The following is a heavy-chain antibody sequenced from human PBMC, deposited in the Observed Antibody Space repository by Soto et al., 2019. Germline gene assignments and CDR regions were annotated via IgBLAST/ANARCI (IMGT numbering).Heavy chain of an antibody. CDR3: AFQVGATSPFDY. Sequence: QVQLVQSGAEVKKPGSSVKVSCKASGGTFSSYTISWVRQAPGQGLEWMGRIIPILGIANYAQKFQGRVMITADKSTSTAYMELSSLRSEDTAVYYCAFQVGATSPFDYWGQGTLVTVSS. D-gene: IGHD1-26*01. CDR2: IIPILGIA. J-gene: IGHJ4*02. V-gene: IGHV1-69*02. CDR1: GGTFSSYT.